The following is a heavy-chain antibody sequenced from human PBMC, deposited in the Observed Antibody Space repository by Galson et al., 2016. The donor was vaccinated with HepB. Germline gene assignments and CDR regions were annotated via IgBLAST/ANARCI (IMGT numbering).Heavy chain of an antibody. CDR3: ARKSDCFDP. D-gene: IGHD3-3*01. V-gene: IGHV4-30-2*01. CDR1: RGSINTSGYS. Sequence: TLSLTCTVSRGSINTSGYSWSWIRQTPGKGLEWIGNIFPVGSTVYNPSLKSRVALSLDRSKNQFSLTLTSVTAADTAVYYCARKSDCFDPWGQGTRVTVSA. J-gene: IGHJ5*02. CDR2: IFPVGST.